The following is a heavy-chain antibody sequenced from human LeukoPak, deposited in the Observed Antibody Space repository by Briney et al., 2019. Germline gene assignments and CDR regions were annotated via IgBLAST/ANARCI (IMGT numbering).Heavy chain of an antibody. D-gene: IGHD6-13*01. CDR2: INWNGGST. CDR3: ARVVAAAGSDNWFDP. CDR1: GFTFDDYG. J-gene: IGHJ5*02. Sequence: PGGSLRLSCAASGFTFDDYGMSWVRQAPGKGLEWVAGINWNGGSTGYADSVKGRFTISRDNAKNSLYLQMNSLRAEDTALYHCARVVAAAGSDNWFDPWGQGTVVTVSS. V-gene: IGHV3-20*01.